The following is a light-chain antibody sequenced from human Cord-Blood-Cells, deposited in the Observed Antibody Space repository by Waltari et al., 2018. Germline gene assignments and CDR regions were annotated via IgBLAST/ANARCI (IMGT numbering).Light chain of an antibody. V-gene: IGLV2-23*01. CDR3: CSYAGSSTVV. Sequence: QSALTQPASVSGSPGQSITIPCTGTSSDVGSYNLVSWYQQHPGKAPKLMSYEGSKRPSGVSNRFSGSKSGNTASLTISVLQAEDEADYYCCSYAGSSTVVFGGGTKLTVL. CDR2: EGS. CDR1: SSDVGSYNL. J-gene: IGLJ2*01.